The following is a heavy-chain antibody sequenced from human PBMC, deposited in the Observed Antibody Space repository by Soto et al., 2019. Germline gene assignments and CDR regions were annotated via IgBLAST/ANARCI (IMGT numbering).Heavy chain of an antibody. CDR1: GFIFSNYA. J-gene: IGHJ4*02. CDR3: VKERSGHSYVDS. D-gene: IGHD5-18*01. V-gene: IGHV3-23*01. Sequence: EVQLLESGGGLVQPGGSLRLSCVASGFIFSNYAISWLRQGPGKGLECVSAISGSGGSTYYADSVKGRFTISRDNYKNTLYLQINSLRVEDTAVYYCVKERSGHSYVDSWGQGTLVTVSS. CDR2: ISGSGGST.